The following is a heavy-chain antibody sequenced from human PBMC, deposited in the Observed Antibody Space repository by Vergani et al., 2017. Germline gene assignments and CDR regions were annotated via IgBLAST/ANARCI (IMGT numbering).Heavy chain of an antibody. Sequence: QVHLQESGPGLVKPSQTLSLSCTVPGASISSHDYYWSWVRQPPGKGLEWIGNIYYSGTTFYKPSLKSRLSISLDTSKNQFSLRLRSVTAADTAVYFCARGQWVIEAWGQGTPVTVSS. CDR2: IYYSGTT. D-gene: IGHD6-19*01. J-gene: IGHJ4*02. CDR1: GASISSHDYY. V-gene: IGHV4-30-4*08. CDR3: ARGQWVIEA.